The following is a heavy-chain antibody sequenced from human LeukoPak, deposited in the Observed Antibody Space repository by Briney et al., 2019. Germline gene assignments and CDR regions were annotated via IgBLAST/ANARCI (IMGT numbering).Heavy chain of an antibody. CDR3: AVSVTVAGTIFDY. Sequence: SVKVSCKASGGTFSSYAISWVRQAPGQGLEWMGRIIPILGIANYAQKFQGRVTITADKSTSTAYMELSSLRSEDTAVYYCAVSVTVAGTIFDYWGQGILVTVSS. J-gene: IGHJ4*02. D-gene: IGHD6-19*01. V-gene: IGHV1-69*04. CDR2: IIPILGIA. CDR1: GGTFSSYA.